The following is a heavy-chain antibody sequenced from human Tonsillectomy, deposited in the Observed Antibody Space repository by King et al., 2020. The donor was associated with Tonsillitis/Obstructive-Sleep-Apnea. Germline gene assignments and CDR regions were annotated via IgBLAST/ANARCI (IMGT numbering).Heavy chain of an antibody. D-gene: IGHD3-9*01. J-gene: IGHJ4*02. CDR2: ISTCTI. CDR3: ARDHDWSFDY. CDR1: GFTFSRFS. V-gene: IGHV3-48*02. Sequence: VQLVESGGGLVQPGGSLRLSCAASGFTFSRFSMNWVRQAPGKGLEWVSYISTCTISYADSVKGRFTLSRDNAKNSLYLQMDSLRDEDTALYYCARDHDWSFDYWGQGTLVTVSS.